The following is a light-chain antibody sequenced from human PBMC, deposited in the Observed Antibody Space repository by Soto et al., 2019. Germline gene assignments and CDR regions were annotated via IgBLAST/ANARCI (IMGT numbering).Light chain of an antibody. CDR1: QSVSNAY. Sequence: EIVLTQSPGTLSLSPGERATLSCRTSQSVSNAYVTWYQQKRGQPPRLLIFGASNRATGIPDRFSGSGSRTDFAITISTVDPEDFAVYYCQQYNRPPYTFGQGSKLE. V-gene: IGKV3-20*01. CDR2: GAS. CDR3: QQYNRPPYT. J-gene: IGKJ2*01.